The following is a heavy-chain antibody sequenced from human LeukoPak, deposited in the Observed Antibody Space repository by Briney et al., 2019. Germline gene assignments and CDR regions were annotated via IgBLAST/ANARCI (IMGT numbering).Heavy chain of an antibody. CDR1: GGSISSYY. CDR3: ASHYGSGSYFALDY. V-gene: IGHV4-59*12. D-gene: IGHD3-10*01. Sequence: SETLSLTCTVSGGSISSYYWSWIRQPPGKGLEWIGYIYYSGSTNYNPSLKSRVTISVDTSKNQFSLKLSSVTAADTAVYYCASHYGSGSYFALDYWGQGTLVTVSS. J-gene: IGHJ4*02. CDR2: IYYSGST.